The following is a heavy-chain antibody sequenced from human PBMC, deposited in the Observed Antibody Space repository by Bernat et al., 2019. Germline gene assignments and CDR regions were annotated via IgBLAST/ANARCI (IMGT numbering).Heavy chain of an antibody. J-gene: IGHJ6*02. CDR1: GGSISSSSYY. Sequence: QLQLQESGPGLVKPSETLSLTCTVSGGSISSSSYYWGWIRQPPGKGLEWIGSIYYSGSTYYNPSLKSRVTISVDTSQNQFSLKLSSVTAADTAVYYCARKTMVRGYGMDVWGQGTTVTVSS. CDR3: ARKTMVRGYGMDV. D-gene: IGHD3-10*01. CDR2: IYYSGST. V-gene: IGHV4-39*01.